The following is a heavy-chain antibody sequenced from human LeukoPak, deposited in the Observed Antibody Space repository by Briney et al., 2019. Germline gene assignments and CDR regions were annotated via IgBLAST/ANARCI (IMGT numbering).Heavy chain of an antibody. D-gene: IGHD1/OR15-1a*01. CDR2: INPSDGST. Sequence: GASVKVSCKASGYTFTSYYMHWVRQALGQGLEWMGIINPSDGSTSYAQKFQGRVTMTRDTSTSTVYMELSSLRSEDTAVYYCARVSGSYKLEQGDFDYWGQGTLVTVSS. J-gene: IGHJ4*02. CDR3: ARVSGSYKLEQGDFDY. V-gene: IGHV1-46*01. CDR1: GYTFTSYY.